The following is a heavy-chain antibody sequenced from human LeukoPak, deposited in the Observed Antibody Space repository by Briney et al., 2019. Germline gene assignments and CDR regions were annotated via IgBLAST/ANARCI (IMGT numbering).Heavy chain of an antibody. J-gene: IGHJ3*02. D-gene: IGHD2-15*01. CDR1: GGSFSGYY. CDR3: AREPLYCSGGSCYHTPQNAFDI. CDR2: INHSGST. V-gene: IGHV4-34*01. Sequence: SETLSLTCAVYGGSFSGYYWSWIRQPPGKGLEWIGEINHSGSTNYNPSLKSRVTISVDTSKNQFSLKLSSVTAADTAVYYCAREPLYCSGGSCYHTPQNAFDIWGQGTMVTVSS.